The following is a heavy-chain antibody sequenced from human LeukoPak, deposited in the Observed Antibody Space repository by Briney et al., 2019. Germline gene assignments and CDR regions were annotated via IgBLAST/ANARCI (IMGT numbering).Heavy chain of an antibody. CDR2: ISYDGNSM. J-gene: IGHJ6*02. Sequence: AGRSLRPSCAGSGFTFSTYVIHWVRQTPGKGLEWAALISYDGNSMYYADSVKGRFTISRDNSKNTVYLQMDSLSPEDTAVYYCARIIISTKYYSGLDVWGQGTTVTVSS. V-gene: IGHV3-30*03. CDR1: GFTFSTYV. D-gene: IGHD3-3*02. CDR3: ARIIISTKYYSGLDV.